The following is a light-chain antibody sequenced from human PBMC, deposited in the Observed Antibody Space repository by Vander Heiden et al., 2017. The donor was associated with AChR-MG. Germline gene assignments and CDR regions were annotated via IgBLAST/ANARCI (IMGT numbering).Light chain of an antibody. CDR2: DTS. Sequence: FVLTQFPATLSLSPGERATLSCRASQNINNYLAWYQQKPGQAPRLLIYDTSNRATGIPARFSGSGSGTDYTLTISSLEPEDFAVYYCQQRSYWLTFGGGTKVEIK. CDR1: QNINNY. J-gene: IGKJ4*01. CDR3: QQRSYWLT. V-gene: IGKV3-11*01.